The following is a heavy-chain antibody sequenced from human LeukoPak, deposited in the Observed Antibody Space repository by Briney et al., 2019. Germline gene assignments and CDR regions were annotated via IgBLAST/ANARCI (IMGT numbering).Heavy chain of an antibody. Sequence: ASVTVSCKASGYTFTSYSMHWVRQAPGQGLEWMGLISPSGGSTSYAQKLQGRVTMTSDTSKRTVYMELSTLRSEDTAVYYCARGEWTDGSCYSYCDLGGQET. CDR3: ARGEWTDGSCYSYCDL. CDR1: GYTFTSYS. D-gene: IGHD2-15*01. CDR2: ISPSGGST. V-gene: IGHV1-46*01. J-gene: IGHJ4*02.